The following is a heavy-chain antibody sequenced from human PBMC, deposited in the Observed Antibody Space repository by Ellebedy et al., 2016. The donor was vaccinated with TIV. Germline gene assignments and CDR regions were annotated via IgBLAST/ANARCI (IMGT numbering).Heavy chain of an antibody. CDR2: ISSSGSTI. J-gene: IGHJ5*02. V-gene: IGHV3-11*01. Sequence: GESLKISCAASGFTFSDHWMHWVRQAPGKGLEWVSYISSSGSTIYYADSVKGRFTISRDNSKNTLSLQMNNLRAEDTAVYYCARERQYCSGGSCYQNWFDPWGQGTLVTVSS. D-gene: IGHD2-15*01. CDR1: GFTFSDHW. CDR3: ARERQYCSGGSCYQNWFDP.